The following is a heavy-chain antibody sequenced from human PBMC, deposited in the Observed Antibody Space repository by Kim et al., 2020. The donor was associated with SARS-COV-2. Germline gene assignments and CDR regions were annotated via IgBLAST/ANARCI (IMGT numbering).Heavy chain of an antibody. D-gene: IGHD3-16*01. V-gene: IGHV4-31*03. Sequence: SETLSLTCTVSGGSISSGGYYWSWIRQHPGKGLEWIGYIYYSGSTYYNPSLKSRVTISVDTSKNQFSLKLSSVTAADTAVYYCARDSLAAEGGEPWYFDRWGRGTLVTVSS. J-gene: IGHJ2*01. CDR1: GGSISSGGYY. CDR3: ARDSLAAEGGEPWYFDR. CDR2: IYYSGST.